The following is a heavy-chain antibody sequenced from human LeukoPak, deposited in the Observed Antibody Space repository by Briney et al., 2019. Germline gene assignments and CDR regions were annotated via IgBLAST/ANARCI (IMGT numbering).Heavy chain of an antibody. CDR1: GGSISSYY. CDR3: ARAYCSGGSCYSGVDY. J-gene: IGHJ4*02. CDR2: IYPSGSS. V-gene: IGHV4-4*07. D-gene: IGHD2-15*01. Sequence: SETLSLTCTVSGGSISSYYWSWIRQPAGKGLEWIGRIYPSGSSNYNPSLTSRVTMSVDTSQSQFSLQLSSVTAADTAVYYCARAYCSGGSCYSGVDYWGQGTLVTVSS.